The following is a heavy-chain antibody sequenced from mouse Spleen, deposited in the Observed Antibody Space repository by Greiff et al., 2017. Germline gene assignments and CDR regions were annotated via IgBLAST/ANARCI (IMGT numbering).Heavy chain of an antibody. V-gene: IGHV1-69*01. Sequence: VQLQQPGAELVMPGASVKLSCKASGYTFTSYWMHWVKQRPGQGLEWIGEIDPSDSYTNYNQKFKGKATLTVDKSSSTAYMQLSSLTSEDSAVYYCAKWYYGSSYAMDYWGQGTSVTVSS. CDR1: GYTFTSYW. CDR3: AKWYYGSSYAMDY. D-gene: IGHD1-1*01. J-gene: IGHJ4*01. CDR2: IDPSDSYT.